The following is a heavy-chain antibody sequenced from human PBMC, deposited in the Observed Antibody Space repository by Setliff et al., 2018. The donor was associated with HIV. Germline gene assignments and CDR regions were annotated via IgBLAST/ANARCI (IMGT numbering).Heavy chain of an antibody. CDR2: ISSSGDT. D-gene: IGHD5-12*01. CDR1: GDSLSIDDYY. Sequence: SETLSLTCTVSGDSLSIDDYYWTWIRQHPGKGLEWIGYISSSGDTYYNPSLRSRVSISMDTSVSRFSLTLTSVTAADTAVYYCVRGWDDKVSTISAPYYYYMDVWGKGTTVTVSS. J-gene: IGHJ6*03. CDR3: VRGWDDKVSTISAPYYYYMDV. V-gene: IGHV4-31*02.